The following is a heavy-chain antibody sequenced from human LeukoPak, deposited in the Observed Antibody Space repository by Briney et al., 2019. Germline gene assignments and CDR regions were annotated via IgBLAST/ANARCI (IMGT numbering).Heavy chain of an antibody. Sequence: PGRSLRLSCAASGSTFSSYAMHWVRQAPGKGLEWVAVISYDGSNKYYADSVKGRFTISRDNSKNTLYLQMNSLRAEDTAVYYCARDGSGSYYKGDFDYWGQGTLVTVSS. J-gene: IGHJ4*02. CDR1: GSTFSSYA. V-gene: IGHV3-30-3*01. D-gene: IGHD3-10*01. CDR3: ARDGSGSYYKGDFDY. CDR2: ISYDGSNK.